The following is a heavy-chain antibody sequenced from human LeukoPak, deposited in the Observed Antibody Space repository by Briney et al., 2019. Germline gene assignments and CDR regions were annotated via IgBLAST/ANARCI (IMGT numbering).Heavy chain of an antibody. CDR1: GFTFSSYA. J-gene: IGHJ6*03. CDR3: TRVTCSGGSCTTTYYYYMDV. CDR2: ISYDGSNK. Sequence: PGGSLRLSCAASGFTFSSYAMHWVRQAPGKGLEWVAVISYDGSNKYYADSVKGRFTISRDNSKNTLYLQMNSLKTEDTAVYYCTRVTCSGGSCTTTYYYYMDVWGKGTTVTISS. D-gene: IGHD2-15*01. V-gene: IGHV3-30*04.